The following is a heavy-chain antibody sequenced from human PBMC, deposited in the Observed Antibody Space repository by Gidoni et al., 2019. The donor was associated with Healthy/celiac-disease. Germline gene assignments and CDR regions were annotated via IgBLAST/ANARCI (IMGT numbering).Heavy chain of an antibody. CDR1: RFTFSSYS. V-gene: IGHV3-21*01. D-gene: IGHD2-15*01. CDR2: ISSSSSYI. CDR3: ARDEGWSYDY. J-gene: IGHJ4*02. Sequence: EVQLAESGGGLVKPGGSLSLSCSASRFTFSSYSMNWVRQAPGKGLEWVSSISSSSSYIYYADSVKGRFTISRDNAKNSLYLQMNSLRAEDTAVYYCARDEGWSYDYWGQGTLVTVSS.